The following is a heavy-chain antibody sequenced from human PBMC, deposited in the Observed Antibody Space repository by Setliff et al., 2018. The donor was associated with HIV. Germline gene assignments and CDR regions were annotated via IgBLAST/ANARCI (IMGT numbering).Heavy chain of an antibody. CDR2: IYTSGGT. D-gene: IGHD2-15*01. V-gene: IGHV4-61*09. CDR3: ARASSRLNCSGGSCYRAPYAFDI. CDR1: GGSISSGSYY. Sequence: PSETLSLTCTVSGGSISSGSYYWSWIRQPAGKGLEWIGHIYTSGGTNYNPSLKSRVTISVDTSKNQFSLKLSSVTAADTAVYYCARASSRLNCSGGSCYRAPYAFDIWGQGTMVTVSS. J-gene: IGHJ3*02.